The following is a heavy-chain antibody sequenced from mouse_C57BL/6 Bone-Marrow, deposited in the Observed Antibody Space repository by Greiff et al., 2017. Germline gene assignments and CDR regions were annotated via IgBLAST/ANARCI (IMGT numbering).Heavy chain of an antibody. CDR2: IRYSGST. CDR1: GYSITSGYD. V-gene: IGHV3-1*01. D-gene: IGHD2-4*01. Sequence: EVQVVESGPGMVKPSQSLSLTCTVTGYSITSGYDWHWIRHFPGNKLEWMGYIRYSGSTNYNPSLKSRISITHDTSTNHFFLKLNSVTTEDTATYYCAYYDYEGFAYWGQGTLVTVSA. CDR3: AYYDYEGFAY. J-gene: IGHJ3*01.